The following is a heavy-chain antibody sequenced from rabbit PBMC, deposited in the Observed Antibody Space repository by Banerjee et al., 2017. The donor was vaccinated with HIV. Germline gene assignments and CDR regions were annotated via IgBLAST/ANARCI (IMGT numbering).Heavy chain of an antibody. CDR2: IDAGGGNT. Sequence: QEQLVESGGGPVQPEGSLTLTCTASGFSFSSSYYMCWVRQASGKGLEWIGCIDAGGGNTYYATWAKGRFTISKTSSTTVTLQMTSLTAADTATYFCARGPSGSTLNGFNLWGPGTL. CDR1: GFSFSSSYY. D-gene: IGHD1-1*01. J-gene: IGHJ4*01. V-gene: IGHV1S45*01. CDR3: ARGPSGSTLNGFNL.